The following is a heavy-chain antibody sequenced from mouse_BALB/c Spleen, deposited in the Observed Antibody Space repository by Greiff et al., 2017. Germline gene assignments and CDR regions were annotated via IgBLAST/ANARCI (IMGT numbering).Heavy chain of an antibody. CDR2: IDPANGNT. CDR1: GFNIKDTY. J-gene: IGHJ3*01. V-gene: IGHV14-3*02. Sequence: EVQLQQSGAELVKPGASVKLSCTASGFNIKDTYMHWVKQRPEQGLEWIGRIDPANGNTKYDPKFQGKATITADTSSNTAYLQLSSLTSEDTAVYYCAKFPDYYGTPWFAYWGQGTLVTVSA. D-gene: IGHD1-1*01. CDR3: AKFPDYYGTPWFAY.